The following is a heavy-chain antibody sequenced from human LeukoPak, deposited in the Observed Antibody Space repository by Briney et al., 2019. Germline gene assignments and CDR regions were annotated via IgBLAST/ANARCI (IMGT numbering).Heavy chain of an antibody. CDR2: TYYSGST. Sequence: SETLSLTCTVSSDSIISSSYYWGWIRQPPGKGLEWIGSTYYSGSTHYNSSLKSRVTISVDTSKNQFSLKLTSVTAADTAVYYCARVGIPSYDYYEMDVWGKGTTVTVSS. CDR3: ARVGIPSYDYYEMDV. CDR1: SDSIISSSYY. V-gene: IGHV4-39*07. D-gene: IGHD2-21*01. J-gene: IGHJ6*04.